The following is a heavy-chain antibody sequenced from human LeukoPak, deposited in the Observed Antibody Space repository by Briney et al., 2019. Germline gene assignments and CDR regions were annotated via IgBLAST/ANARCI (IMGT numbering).Heavy chain of an antibody. Sequence: GGSLRLSCAASEFTFSSYSMNWVRQAPGKGLEWVSSISSSSSYIYYADSVKGRFTISRDNAKNSLYLQMNSLRAEDTAVYYCARDDSSGYYYVSFDYWGQGTLVTVSS. CDR3: ARDDSSGYYYVSFDY. CDR1: EFTFSSYS. J-gene: IGHJ4*02. V-gene: IGHV3-21*01. CDR2: ISSSSSYI. D-gene: IGHD3-22*01.